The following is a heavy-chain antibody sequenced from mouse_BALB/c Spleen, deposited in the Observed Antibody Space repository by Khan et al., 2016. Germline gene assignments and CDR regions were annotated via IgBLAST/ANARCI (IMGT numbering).Heavy chain of an antibody. D-gene: IGHD2-5*01. V-gene: IGHV1-69*02. Sequence: QVQLQQPGAELVKPGAPVKLSCKTSGYTFTSHWMNWVQQRPGRGLEWIGRIDPSDGETHYNQKFKDKATLTVDKSSSTAYIQLTSLTSEDSAVYYCARYFYSNYYGMDYGGQGTSVTVSS. J-gene: IGHJ4*01. CDR2: IDPSDGET. CDR3: ARYFYSNYYGMDY. CDR1: GYTFTSHW.